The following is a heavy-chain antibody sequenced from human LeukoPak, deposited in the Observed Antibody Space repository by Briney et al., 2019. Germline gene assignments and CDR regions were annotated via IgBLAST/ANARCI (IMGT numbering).Heavy chain of an antibody. CDR2: ISSSCTTI. D-gene: IGHD1-7*01. CDR1: GFIFSSYS. Sequence: GGSLRLSCAASGFIFSSYSMNWFRQAPGKGLEWLSYISSSCTTIYYADSVKGRFTISRDNAKNSLYLQMNSLKAEDTAVYYCARNRFPITGTTNNYYYLDVWGKGTTVTVSS. J-gene: IGHJ6*03. CDR3: ARNRFPITGTTNNYYYLDV. V-gene: IGHV3-48*04.